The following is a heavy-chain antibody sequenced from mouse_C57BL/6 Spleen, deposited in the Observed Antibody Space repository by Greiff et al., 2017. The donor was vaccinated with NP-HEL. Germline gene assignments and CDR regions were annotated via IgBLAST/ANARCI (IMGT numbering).Heavy chain of an antibody. CDR1: GYSFTGYY. V-gene: IGHV1-42*01. CDR3: ARGGWERDYFDY. Sequence: SGPELVKPGASVKISCKASGYSFTGYYMNWVKQSPEKSLEWIGEINPSTGGTTYNQKFKAKATLTVDKSSSTAYMQLKSLTSEDSAVYYCARGGWERDYFDYWGQGTTLTVSS. D-gene: IGHD2-3*01. CDR2: INPSTGGT. J-gene: IGHJ2*01.